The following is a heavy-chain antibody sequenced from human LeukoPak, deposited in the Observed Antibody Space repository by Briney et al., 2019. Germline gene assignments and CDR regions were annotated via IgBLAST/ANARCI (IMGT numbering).Heavy chain of an antibody. J-gene: IGHJ4*02. V-gene: IGHV3-49*03. CDR2: IRSKAYGGTT. D-gene: IGHD6-13*01. CDR1: GLTFGDYA. CDR3: TKSSSWYHYFDY. Sequence: GGSLRLSCTASGLTFGDYAMSWFRQAPGKGLEWVGFIRSKAYGGTTEYAASVKGRFTISRDDSKSIAYLQMNSLKTEDTAVYYCTKSSSWYHYFDYWGQGTLVTVSS.